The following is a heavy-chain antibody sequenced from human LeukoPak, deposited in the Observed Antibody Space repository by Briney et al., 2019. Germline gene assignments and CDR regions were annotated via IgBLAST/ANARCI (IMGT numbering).Heavy chain of an antibody. J-gene: IGHJ4*02. Sequence: ASVKVSCKASGGTFSSYAISWVRQMPGKGLEWMGIIFLGDSATRYSPSFQGQVTISADKSMSTAYLQWSSLKASDTAMYYCARAWVTSTHFDYWGQGTLVTVSS. CDR3: ARAWVTSTHFDY. CDR1: GGTFSSYA. D-gene: IGHD2-21*02. V-gene: IGHV5-51*01. CDR2: IFLGDSAT.